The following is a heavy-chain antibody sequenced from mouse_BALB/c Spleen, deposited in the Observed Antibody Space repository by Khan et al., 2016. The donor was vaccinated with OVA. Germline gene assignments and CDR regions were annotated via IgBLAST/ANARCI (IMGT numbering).Heavy chain of an antibody. D-gene: IGHD1-1*01. Sequence: QVQLKESGPGLVQPSQSLSITCTVSGFSLTSYGVHWVRQSPGKGLEWLGVIWSGGSTDYNAAFISRLSISKDNSKSQVFFKMNSLQANDTAIYYCARNYYYGRNAMDYWGQRTSVTVSS. CDR2: IWSGGST. V-gene: IGHV2-2*02. CDR3: ARNYYYGRNAMDY. J-gene: IGHJ4*01. CDR1: GFSLTSYG.